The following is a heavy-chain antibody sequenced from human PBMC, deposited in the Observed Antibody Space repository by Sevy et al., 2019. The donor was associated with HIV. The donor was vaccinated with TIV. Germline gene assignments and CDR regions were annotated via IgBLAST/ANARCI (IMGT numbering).Heavy chain of an antibody. CDR3: ARDHVKDGDLGDYYYFAMDL. D-gene: IGHD4-17*01. Sequence: GGSLRLSCSASGFTFSDYYMSWLRQAPGKGLEWLSYISGSDGTIYYADSVKGRFTISRDNAKNSLYLQMNSLRAEDTAMYYCARDHVKDGDLGDYYYFAMDLWGQWTTVTVSS. J-gene: IGHJ6*02. V-gene: IGHV3-11*01. CDR1: GFTFSDYY. CDR2: ISGSDGTI.